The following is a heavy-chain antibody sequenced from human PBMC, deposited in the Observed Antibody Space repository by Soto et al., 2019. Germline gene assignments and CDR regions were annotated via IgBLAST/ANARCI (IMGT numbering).Heavy chain of an antibody. CDR2: IWYDGNNQ. CDR3: ARDDIPGIAVATYGMDV. J-gene: IGHJ6*02. Sequence: GGSLRLSCAASGFAFSTYGMHWVRQAPGKGLEWVAVIWYDGNNQYYTDSVEGRFTISRDNSHNTLYLQMNSLRAEDTAVYYCARDDIPGIAVATYGMDVWGQGTTVTVSS. CDR1: GFAFSTYG. D-gene: IGHD6-19*01. V-gene: IGHV3-33*01.